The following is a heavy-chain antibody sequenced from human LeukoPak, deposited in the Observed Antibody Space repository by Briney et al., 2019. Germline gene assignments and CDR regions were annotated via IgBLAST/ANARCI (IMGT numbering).Heavy chain of an antibody. CDR2: INHSGST. CDR1: GGSFSGYY. Sequence: PSETLSLTCAVYGGSFSGYYWSWIRQPPGKGLEWIGEINHSGSTNYNPSLKSRVTISVDTSKNQFSLKLSSVTAADTAVYYCASLALPRITISYGMDVWGQGTTVTVP. D-gene: IGHD3-3*01. CDR3: ASLALPRITISYGMDV. J-gene: IGHJ6*02. V-gene: IGHV4-34*01.